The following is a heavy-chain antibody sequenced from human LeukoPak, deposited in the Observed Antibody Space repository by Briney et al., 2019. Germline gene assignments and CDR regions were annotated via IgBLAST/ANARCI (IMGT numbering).Heavy chain of an antibody. CDR3: AKEARGYCSSTSCYPDY. CDR2: ISGSGGST. CDR1: GFIFSSYA. J-gene: IGHJ4*02. V-gene: IGHV3-23*01. D-gene: IGHD2-2*01. Sequence: GGSLRLSCAASGFIFSSYAMSWVRQAPGRGLEWVSAISGSGGSTYYADSVKGRFTISRDNSKNTLYLQMNSLRAEDTAVYYCAKEARGYCSSTSCYPDYWGQGTLVTVSS.